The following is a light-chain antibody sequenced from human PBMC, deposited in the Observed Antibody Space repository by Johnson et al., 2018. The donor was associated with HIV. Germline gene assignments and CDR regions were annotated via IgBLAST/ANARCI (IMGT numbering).Light chain of an antibody. CDR1: SSNIGSHT. J-gene: IGLJ1*01. CDR2: RSD. V-gene: IGLV1-44*01. CDR3: AAWDDSLNGYV. Sequence: QSLLTQPPSASGTPGQRVTISCSGSSSNIGSHTVNWYQQLPGTTPKLLIYRSDQRPSGVPDRFSGSKSGTSASLAISGLQAEDEADYYCAAWDDSLNGYVFGTGTKVTVL.